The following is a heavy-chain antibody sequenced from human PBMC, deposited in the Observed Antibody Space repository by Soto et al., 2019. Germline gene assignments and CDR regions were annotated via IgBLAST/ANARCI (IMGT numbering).Heavy chain of an antibody. D-gene: IGHD6-19*01. CDR2: ISGGGDGT. CDR1: GFTFSNYA. V-gene: IGHV3-23*01. J-gene: IGHJ4*02. Sequence: GGSLRLSCAASGFTFSNYAMSWVRRAPGTGLAGVSTISGGGDGTYYSDSVKGRFTISRDNSKNTLYLQINSLRADDTAVFHCARGGYSRGWSFDYWGQGTLVTVSS. CDR3: ARGGYSRGWSFDY.